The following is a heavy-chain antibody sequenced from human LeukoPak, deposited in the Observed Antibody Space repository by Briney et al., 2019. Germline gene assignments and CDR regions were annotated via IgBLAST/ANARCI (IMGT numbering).Heavy chain of an antibody. V-gene: IGHV4-59*01. CDR3: AREGGGNFDY. Sequence: SKTLSLTCTVSGGSISSYYWSWIRQPPGKGLEWIGYIYYSGSTNYNPSLKSRVTISVDTSKNQFSLKLSSVTAADTAAYYCAREGGGNFDYWGQGTLVTVSS. CDR1: GGSISSYY. CDR2: IYYSGST. J-gene: IGHJ4*02. D-gene: IGHD3-16*01.